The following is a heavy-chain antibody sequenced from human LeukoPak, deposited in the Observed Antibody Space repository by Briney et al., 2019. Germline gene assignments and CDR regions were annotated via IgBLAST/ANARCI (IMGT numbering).Heavy chain of an antibody. V-gene: IGHV4-4*07. CDR1: GGSISTYN. Sequence: SETLSLTCTVSGGSISTYNWSWIRQPAGKGLQWIGCVYNSGSTNYNPSLKSRVTMSADTSKNQFSLRLTSVTAADTAVYYCARDLSPLIGGYDYVCMYVWGKGTTVTVS. J-gene: IGHJ6*03. CDR3: ARDLSPLIGGYDYVCMYV. CDR2: VYNSGST.